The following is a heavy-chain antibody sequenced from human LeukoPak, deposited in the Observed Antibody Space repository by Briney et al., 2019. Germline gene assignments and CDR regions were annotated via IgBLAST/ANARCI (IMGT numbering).Heavy chain of an antibody. CDR1: GGSISSSSYY. CDR3: ARDRGSSWYNWFDP. CDR2: IYSSGST. V-gene: IGHV4-39*07. D-gene: IGHD6-13*01. Sequence: SETLSLTCTVSGGSISSSSYYWGWIRQPPGKTLEWIGSIYSSGSTYYNPSLKSRVIILFDTSKNQFSLKLSSVTAADTAVYYCARDRGSSWYNWFDPWGQGTLVTVSS. J-gene: IGHJ5*02.